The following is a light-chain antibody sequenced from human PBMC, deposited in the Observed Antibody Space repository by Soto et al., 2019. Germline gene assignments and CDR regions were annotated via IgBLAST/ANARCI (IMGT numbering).Light chain of an antibody. V-gene: IGKV1-6*01. CDR1: QGIRND. CDR3: LQDYNYPRT. CDR2: AAS. Sequence: AIQMTQSPSSLSASVGDRVTITCWASQGIRNDLGWYQQTPGKAPKLLIYAASSLQSGVPSRFSGSGSGTDFTLTISSLQPEDFATYYCLQDYNYPRTFGQGTKVEIK. J-gene: IGKJ1*01.